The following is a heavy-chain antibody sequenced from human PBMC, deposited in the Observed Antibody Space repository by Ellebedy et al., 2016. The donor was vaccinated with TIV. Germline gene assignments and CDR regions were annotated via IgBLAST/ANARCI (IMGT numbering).Heavy chain of an antibody. J-gene: IGHJ4*02. Sequence: GESLKISXAASGFTFSSYAMSWVRQAPGKGLEWVSAISGSGGSTYYADSVKGRFTISRDNSKNTLYLQMNSLRAEDTAVYYCAKKGSGSSTEYFDYWGQGTLVTVSS. CDR1: GFTFSSYA. CDR2: ISGSGGST. D-gene: IGHD6-6*01. V-gene: IGHV3-23*01. CDR3: AKKGSGSSTEYFDY.